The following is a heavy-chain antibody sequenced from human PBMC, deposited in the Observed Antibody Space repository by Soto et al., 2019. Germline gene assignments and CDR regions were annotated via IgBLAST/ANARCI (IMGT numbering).Heavy chain of an antibody. CDR2: IYHSGST. CDR1: GGSISSGGYS. D-gene: IGHD1-1*01. CDR3: ARDQLEGNWFDP. Sequence: PLETLSLTCVVSGGSISSGGYSWNWIRQPPGKGLEWIGYIYHSGSTLYNPSLKSRVTISVDKSKNQFSLKLTSVTAADTAVYYCARDQLEGNWFDPWGRGTLVTVSS. V-gene: IGHV4-30-2*01. J-gene: IGHJ5*02.